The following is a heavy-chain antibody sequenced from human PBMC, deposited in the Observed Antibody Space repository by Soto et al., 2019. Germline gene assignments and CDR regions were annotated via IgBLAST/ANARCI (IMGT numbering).Heavy chain of an antibody. V-gene: IGHV5-51*01. CDR1: GYSFTSYW. D-gene: IGHD6-6*01. CDR3: ARQDCSSSYWFDP. J-gene: IGHJ5*02. CDR2: IYPGDSDT. Sequence: PGESLKISCQGSGYSFTSYWIGWVLQMPGKGLEWMGIIYPGDSDTRYSPSFQGQVTISADKSISTAYLQWSSLKASDTAMYYCARQDCSSSYWFDPWVQGTLVTVSS.